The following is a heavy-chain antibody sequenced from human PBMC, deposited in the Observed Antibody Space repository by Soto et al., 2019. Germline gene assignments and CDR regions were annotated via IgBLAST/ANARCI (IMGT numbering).Heavy chain of an antibody. CDR1: VFTFSSYA. V-gene: IGHV3-23*01. D-gene: IGHD2-15*01. Sequence: RWSLRLSCSASVFTFSSYAMGWFRQGPGKGLEWVAVVSIGGSTHYADSVRGRFTISRDNSKNTLSLQMNSLTAEDTAVYFCAKRRGAGGHFDYWGQGALVTVSS. CDR2: VSIGGST. J-gene: IGHJ4*02. CDR3: AKRRGAGGHFDY.